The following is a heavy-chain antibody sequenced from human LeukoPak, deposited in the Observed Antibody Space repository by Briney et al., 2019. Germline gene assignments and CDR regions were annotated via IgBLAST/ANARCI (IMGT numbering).Heavy chain of an antibody. D-gene: IGHD1-26*01. Sequence: GGSLRLSCAASGFTFSDYSMNWVRQAPGKGLEWAAVISYDGGIKYYADSVKGRFTISRDNSKNTLYLQMNSLRAEDTAVYSCARGVSGSYGALFDSWGQGTLVTVSS. J-gene: IGHJ4*02. CDR1: GFTFSDYS. CDR3: ARGVSGSYGALFDS. V-gene: IGHV3-30*03. CDR2: ISYDGGIK.